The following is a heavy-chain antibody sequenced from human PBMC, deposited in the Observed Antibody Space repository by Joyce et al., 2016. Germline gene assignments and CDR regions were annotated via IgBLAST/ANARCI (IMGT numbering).Heavy chain of an antibody. CDR1: GFPFTGYY. J-gene: IGHJ4*02. V-gene: IGHV1-2*02. CDR2: IKIENGDT. Sequence: QVQLVQSGTEVKKPGSSVQVSCKASGFPFTGYYRHWVRQAHGQGLEMMGWIKIENGDTHYTQNCQGRVTMTRDTSINTAYMEVTRLRSDDTAFYYCAREGLPHGGFDYWGLGTLVTVSS. CDR3: AREGLPHGGFDY.